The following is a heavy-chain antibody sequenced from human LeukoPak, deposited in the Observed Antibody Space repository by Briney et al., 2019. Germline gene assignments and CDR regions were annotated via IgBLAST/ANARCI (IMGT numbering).Heavy chain of an antibody. V-gene: IGHV3-30*02. J-gene: IGHJ4*02. Sequence: GSLRLSCAASGLSFRGNGMHWVRQAPGKGLEWVSFIRYDETNYYYADSVKGRFTSSRDNYKNTVYLQMNSLRPEDTAVYYCGICRGRWEILDYWGQGTLVTVSS. CDR2: IRYDETNY. CDR3: GICRGRWEILDY. D-gene: IGHD3-10*01. CDR1: GLSFRGNG.